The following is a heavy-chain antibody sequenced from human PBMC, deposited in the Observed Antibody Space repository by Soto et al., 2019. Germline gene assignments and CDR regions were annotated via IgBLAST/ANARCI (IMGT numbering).Heavy chain of an antibody. CDR3: ARGGHVVVVTAALDY. CDR2: VNPSGGHT. D-gene: IGHD2-21*02. CDR1: GDTFTDYY. J-gene: IGHJ4*02. Sequence: QVQLMQSGAEVKKPGASAKVSCKASGDTFTDYYIHWVRQAPGQGLEWMGTVNPSGGHTTYAQHLLGRVTMTTDTSTSTLYMELTSLTSDDTAIYYCARGGHVVVVTAALDYWGQGPLVTVSS. V-gene: IGHV1-46*04.